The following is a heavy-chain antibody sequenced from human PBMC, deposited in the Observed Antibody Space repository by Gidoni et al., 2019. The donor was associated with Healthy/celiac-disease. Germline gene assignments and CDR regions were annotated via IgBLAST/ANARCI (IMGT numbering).Heavy chain of an antibody. CDR3: ARETRQYYDFWSGYYIDY. J-gene: IGHJ4*02. Sequence: EVQLVESGGGLVQPGGSLRLSCASSGFTFRSYCMSWVRQAPGKWLEWVANIKQDGSEKYYVDSVKGRFTISRDNAKNSLYLQMNSLRAEDTAVYYCARETRQYYDFWSGYYIDYWGQGTLVTVSS. D-gene: IGHD3-3*01. CDR1: GFTFRSYC. V-gene: IGHV3-7*03. CDR2: IKQDGSEK.